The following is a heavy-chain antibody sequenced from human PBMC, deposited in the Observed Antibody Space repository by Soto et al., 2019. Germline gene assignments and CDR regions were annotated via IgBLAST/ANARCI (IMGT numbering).Heavy chain of an antibody. CDR2: ISSSSSYI. Sequence: GSLRLSGAASVFTFSSYSMNWVRQGPGKGLEWVSSISSSSSYIYYADSVKGRFTISRDNAKNSLYLQMNSLGAEDTAVYYCARDKFIDYDSSGPPIVYAFDIWGQGTMVT. CDR1: VFTFSSYS. CDR3: ARDKFIDYDSSGPPIVYAFDI. D-gene: IGHD3-22*01. J-gene: IGHJ3*02. V-gene: IGHV3-21*01.